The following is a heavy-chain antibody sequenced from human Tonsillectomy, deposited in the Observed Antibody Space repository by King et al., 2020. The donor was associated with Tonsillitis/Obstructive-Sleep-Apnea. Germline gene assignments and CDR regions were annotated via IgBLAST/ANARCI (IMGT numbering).Heavy chain of an antibody. V-gene: IGHV3-23*04. Sequence: VQLVESGGGLVQPGGSLRLSCAASGFTFSSYAMSWVRQAPGKGLEWVSAISGSGGSKYYADSVKGRITISRDNSKNTLYLQMNSLRDEDTDVYYCAKGGDIVVVPAAGEYYYYYMDVWGKGTTVTVSS. J-gene: IGHJ6*03. D-gene: IGHD2-2*01. CDR2: ISGSGGSK. CDR3: AKGGDIVVVPAAGEYYYYYMDV. CDR1: GFTFSSYA.